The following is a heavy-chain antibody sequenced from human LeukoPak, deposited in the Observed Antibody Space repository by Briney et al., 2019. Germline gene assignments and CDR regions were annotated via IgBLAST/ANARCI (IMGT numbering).Heavy chain of an antibody. Sequence: PSETLSLTCTVSGGSISSYHWSWIRQPPGKGLQWIGFIYSSGSTNYNPSLKSRVTMSVDTSKNQFSLRLSSVTSADTAVYYCERGNSGYDYAFDIWGRGTLVTVSP. J-gene: IGHJ3*02. CDR2: IYSSGST. D-gene: IGHD5-12*01. CDR1: GGSISSYH. V-gene: IGHV4-59*01. CDR3: ERGNSGYDYAFDI.